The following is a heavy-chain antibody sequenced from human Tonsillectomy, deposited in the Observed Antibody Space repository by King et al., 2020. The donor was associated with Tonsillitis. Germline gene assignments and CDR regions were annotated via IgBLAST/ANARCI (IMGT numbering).Heavy chain of an antibody. D-gene: IGHD1-26*01. CDR3: GKDMYSGSSPLDY. J-gene: IGHJ4*02. CDR1: GFTFSTYA. Sequence: VQLVESGGGWVQPGGSLRLSCAASGFTFSTYAMSWVRQAPGKGLEWVSGISGSGGGTYYADSVKGRFTISRDNSENTMYLQMNTLRGEDTAVYYCGKDMYSGSSPLDYWGQGTLVTVSS. V-gene: IGHV3-23*04. CDR2: ISGSGGGT.